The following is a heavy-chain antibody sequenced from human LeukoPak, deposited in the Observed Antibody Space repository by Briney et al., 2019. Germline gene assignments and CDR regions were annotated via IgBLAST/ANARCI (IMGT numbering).Heavy chain of an antibody. V-gene: IGHV1-46*01. J-gene: IGHJ6*03. CDR2: INPSGGST. D-gene: IGHD3-22*01. Sequence: ASVKVSCKASGYTFTSYYMHWVRQAPGQGLEWMGIINPSGGSTSYAQKFQGRVTMTRDMSTSTVYMELSSLRSEDTAVYYCARDPYYYDSSGYYYPHFYYYYYMDVWGKGTTVTVSS. CDR3: ARDPYYYDSSGYYYPHFYYYYYMDV. CDR1: GYTFTSYY.